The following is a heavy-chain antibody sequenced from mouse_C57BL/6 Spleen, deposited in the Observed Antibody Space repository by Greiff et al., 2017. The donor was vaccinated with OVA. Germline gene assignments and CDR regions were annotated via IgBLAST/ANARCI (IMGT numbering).Heavy chain of an antibody. CDR3: ARRGQLRLRDYFDY. V-gene: IGHV1-26*01. CDR2: INPNNGGT. D-gene: IGHD3-2*02. Sequence: VQLQQSGPELVKPGASVKISCKASGYTFTDYYMNWVKQSHGKSLEWIGDINPNNGGTSYNQKFKGKATLTVDKSSSTAYMELRSLTSEDSAVYYCARRGQLRLRDYFDYWGQGTTLTVSS. CDR1: GYTFTDYY. J-gene: IGHJ2*01.